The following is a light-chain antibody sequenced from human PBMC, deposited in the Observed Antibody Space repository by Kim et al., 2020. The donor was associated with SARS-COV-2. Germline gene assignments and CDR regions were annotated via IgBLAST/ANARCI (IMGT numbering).Light chain of an antibody. V-gene: IGLV3-19*02. CDR3: NSWDSSGNHVV. CDR1: SLRSYY. J-gene: IGLJ2*01. CDR2: GKN. Sequence: SSELTQDTAVSVALGQTVRITCQGDSLRSYYASWYQQKPGQAPVRVIYGKNNRPSGIPDRFSGSSSGNTASLTITGAQAEDEADYYCNSWDSSGNHVVFGGGTQLTVL.